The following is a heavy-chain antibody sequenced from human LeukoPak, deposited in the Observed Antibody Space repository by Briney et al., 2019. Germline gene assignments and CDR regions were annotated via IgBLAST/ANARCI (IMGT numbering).Heavy chain of an antibody. V-gene: IGHV4-38-2*01. CDR2: IYYSGST. Sequence: SETLSLTCAVSGYSISSGQYWGWIRQTPGKGLAWLGSIYYSGSTYYNPSLKSRVTISVDPSKNQFSLKLSSVTAADTAVYYCARHSGCSYGYAYYYYYMDVWGKGTTVTVSS. CDR3: ARHSGCSYGYAYYYYYMDV. CDR1: GYSISSGQY. J-gene: IGHJ6*03. D-gene: IGHD5-18*01.